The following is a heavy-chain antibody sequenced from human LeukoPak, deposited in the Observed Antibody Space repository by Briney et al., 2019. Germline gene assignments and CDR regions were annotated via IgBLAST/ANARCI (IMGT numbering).Heavy chain of an antibody. D-gene: IGHD3-22*01. Sequence: GGSLRLSCAASGFTVSSNYWSWVRQAPGKGLEWVSVIYSGGRTYYADSVKGRFTISRDSSKNTLYLRMNSLRAEDTAVYYCARDKGENYYDSSGYYYWGQGTLVTVSS. CDR1: GFTVSSNY. J-gene: IGHJ4*02. CDR3: ARDKGENYYDSSGYYY. V-gene: IGHV3-53*01. CDR2: IYSGGRT.